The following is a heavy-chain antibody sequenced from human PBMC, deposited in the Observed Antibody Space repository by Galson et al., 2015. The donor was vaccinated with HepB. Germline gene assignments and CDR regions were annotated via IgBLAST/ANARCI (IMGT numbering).Heavy chain of an antibody. Sequence: SVKVSCKASGYTFTSYYMHWVRQAPGQGLEWMGIINPSGGSTSYAQKFQGRVTMTRDTSISTAYMELSRLRSDDTAVYYCARARTLGVVVVAASDYWGQGTLVTVSS. D-gene: IGHD2-15*01. CDR3: ARARTLGVVVVAASDY. CDR2: INPSGGST. J-gene: IGHJ4*02. CDR1: GYTFTSYY. V-gene: IGHV1-46*01.